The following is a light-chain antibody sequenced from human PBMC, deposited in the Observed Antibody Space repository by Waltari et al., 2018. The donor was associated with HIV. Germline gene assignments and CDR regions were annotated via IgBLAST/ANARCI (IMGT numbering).Light chain of an antibody. CDR3: QTWGTGIAV. CDR2: VNSDGSH. Sequence: QPVLTQPPSASGSLGASVKLTCTLSSGHSSNAIAWHQQQPEKGPRFFMKVNSDGSHNRGAGIPDRFSGSTYGAERYLTISSHQSEDEADYYCQTWGTGIAVFGGGTKLTVL. J-gene: IGLJ3*02. V-gene: IGLV4-69*01. CDR1: SGHSSNA.